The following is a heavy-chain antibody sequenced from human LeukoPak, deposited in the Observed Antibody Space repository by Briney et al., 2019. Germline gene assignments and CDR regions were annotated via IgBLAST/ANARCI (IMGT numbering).Heavy chain of an antibody. V-gene: IGHV3-74*01. Sequence: GGSLRLSCAASGFTFSSYWMHWVRQAPGKGLVWVSRFSNDGSSTSYADSVKGRFTISRDNAKNSLYLQMNSLRAEDTAVYYCARDYGDPRPFDYWGQGTLVTVSS. D-gene: IGHD4-17*01. CDR3: ARDYGDPRPFDY. CDR1: GFTFSSYW. J-gene: IGHJ4*02. CDR2: FSNDGSST.